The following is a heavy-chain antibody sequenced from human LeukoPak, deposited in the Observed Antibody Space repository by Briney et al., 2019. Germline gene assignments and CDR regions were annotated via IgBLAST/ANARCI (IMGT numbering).Heavy chain of an antibody. CDR1: GGTFSSYA. D-gene: IGHD6-19*01. V-gene: IGHV1-69*04. J-gene: IGHJ4*02. CDR2: IIPILGIA. Sequence: VASVKVSCKASGGTFSSYAISWVRQAPGQGLEWMGRIIPILGIANYAQKFQGRVTITADKSTSTAYMELSSLRSDDTAVYYCARDGGPRLFDYWGQGTLVTVSS. CDR3: ARDGGPRLFDY.